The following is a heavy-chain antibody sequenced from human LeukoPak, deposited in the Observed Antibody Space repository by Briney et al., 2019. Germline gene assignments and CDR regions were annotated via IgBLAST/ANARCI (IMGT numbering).Heavy chain of an antibody. D-gene: IGHD2-2*01. CDR1: GYTFTSYY. CDR2: INPIGGST. J-gene: IGHJ4*02. CDR3: ALIVVVPAAPTRGEFVDY. V-gene: IGHV1-46*03. Sequence: GASVKVSCKASGYTFTSYYMHWVRQAPGQGLEWMGLINPIGGSTNYAQNFQSRVTMTRDASTSTVYMELSRPRSADSAVCYSALIVVVPAAPTRGEFVDYWGQGTLVTVSS.